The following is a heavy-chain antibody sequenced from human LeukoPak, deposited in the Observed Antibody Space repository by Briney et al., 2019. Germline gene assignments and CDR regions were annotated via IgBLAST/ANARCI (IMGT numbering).Heavy chain of an antibody. CDR3: ARASRYYYGSGSYNFDY. Sequence: SETLSLTCTVSGGSISSYYWSWIRQPPGKGLEWIGYIYYSGSTNYNPSLKSRVTISVDTSKNQFSLKLSSVTAADTAVYYCARASRYYYGSGSYNFDYWGQGTLVTVSS. V-gene: IGHV4-59*01. CDR2: IYYSGST. J-gene: IGHJ4*02. CDR1: GGSISSYY. D-gene: IGHD3-10*01.